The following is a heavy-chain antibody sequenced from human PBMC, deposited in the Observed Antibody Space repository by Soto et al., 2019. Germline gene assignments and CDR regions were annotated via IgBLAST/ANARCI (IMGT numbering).Heavy chain of an antibody. V-gene: IGHV1-18*01. Sequence: ASVKVSCKASGYTFSNYGITWGRQAPGQGLEWMGWISDYNGDTHYTQRLQGRVTITADKSTSTAYMELSGLRSEDKAVYYCATDRPPYYDSSGYYCGDYYYYGMDVCGQGSTVTVSS. D-gene: IGHD3-22*01. CDR2: ISDYNGDT. CDR1: GYTFSNYG. J-gene: IGHJ6*02. CDR3: ATDRPPYYDSSGYYCGDYYYYGMDV.